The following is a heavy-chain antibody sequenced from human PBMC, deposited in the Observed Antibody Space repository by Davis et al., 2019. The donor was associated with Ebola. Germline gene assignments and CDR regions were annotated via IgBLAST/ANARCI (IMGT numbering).Heavy chain of an antibody. J-gene: IGHJ6*02. Sequence: PGGSLRLSCAASGFTFSNYAMSWVRQAPGKGLEWVSSISGRGGSTYYADSVKGRFTISRDNAKNSLYLQMSSLRAEDTAVYYCARGGGASSLLRYYYGLDVWGQGTTVTVSS. CDR1: GFTFSNYA. D-gene: IGHD1-26*01. V-gene: IGHV3-23*01. CDR2: ISGRGGST. CDR3: ARGGGASSLLRYYYGLDV.